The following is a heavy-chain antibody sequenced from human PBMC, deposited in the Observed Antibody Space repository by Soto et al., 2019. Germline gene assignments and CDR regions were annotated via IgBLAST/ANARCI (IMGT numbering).Heavy chain of an antibody. CDR1: GFNFKKFA. CDR2: ISCCGGST. CDR3: EKADGEQWLIPHLDN. V-gene: IGHV3-23*01. J-gene: IGHJ4*02. D-gene: IGHD6-19*01. Sequence: GGSLRLSCEASGFNFKKFAMGWVRQAPGEGLEWVAGISCCGGSTSYADSVKGRFSLARDDSKSTLSLHLNSLRFEDTARYFCEKADGEQWLIPHLDNWGQGTLVTVYS.